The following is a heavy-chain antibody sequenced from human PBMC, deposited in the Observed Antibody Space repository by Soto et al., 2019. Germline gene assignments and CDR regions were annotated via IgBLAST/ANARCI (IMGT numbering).Heavy chain of an antibody. CDR1: GFTFGHSA. D-gene: IGHD3-10*01. CDR3: SRGGHLSAFGP. Sequence: EMKLLESGGALVQPGGSLRLSCAASGFTFGHSAITWVRQAPGKGLEWVSTISGRGDETFYSDSVKGRFTVSRDNSRNTASLQLNSLRVEDTAVYFCSRGGHLSAFGPWGQGTLVTVTS. CDR2: ISGRGDET. V-gene: IGHV3-23*01. J-gene: IGHJ5*02.